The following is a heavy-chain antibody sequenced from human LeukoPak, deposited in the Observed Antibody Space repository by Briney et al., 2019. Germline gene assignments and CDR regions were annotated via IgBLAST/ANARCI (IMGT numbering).Heavy chain of an antibody. CDR3: ASIAGSSWSFSNDY. V-gene: IGHV3-21*01. CDR2: ISSSSSYI. D-gene: IGHD6-13*01. Sequence: PGGSLRLSCAASGFTFSSYSMNWVRQAPGKGLEWVSSISSSSSYIYYADSVKGRFTISRDNTKNSLYLQMNSVRAEDTAVYYCASIAGSSWSFSNDYWGQGTLVTVSS. CDR1: GFTFSSYS. J-gene: IGHJ4*02.